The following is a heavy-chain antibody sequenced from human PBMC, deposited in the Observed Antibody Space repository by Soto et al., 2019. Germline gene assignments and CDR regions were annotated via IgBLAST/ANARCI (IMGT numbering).Heavy chain of an antibody. Sequence: SETLSLTCTVSGGSISSYYWSWIRQPPGKGLEWIGYIYYNGSTNYNPSLKSRVTISVDTSKNQFSLNLKSVTAADTAVYYCSSLPPPGGWRGVFYFWSQGSLVTGSS. V-gene: IGHV4-59*01. J-gene: IGHJ4*02. CDR3: SSLPPPGGWRGVFYF. CDR1: GGSISSYY. CDR2: IYYNGST. D-gene: IGHD2-15*01.